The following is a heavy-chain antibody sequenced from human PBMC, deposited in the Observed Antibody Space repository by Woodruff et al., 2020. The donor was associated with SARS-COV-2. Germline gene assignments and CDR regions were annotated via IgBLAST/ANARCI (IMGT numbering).Heavy chain of an antibody. V-gene: IGHV3-43D*03. J-gene: IGHJ4*02. Sequence: KGRFTISRDNSKNSLYLQMNSLRAEDTALYYCAKSMVRGVIISTIFDYWGQGTLVTVSS. D-gene: IGHD3-10*01. CDR3: AKSMVRGVIISTIFDY.